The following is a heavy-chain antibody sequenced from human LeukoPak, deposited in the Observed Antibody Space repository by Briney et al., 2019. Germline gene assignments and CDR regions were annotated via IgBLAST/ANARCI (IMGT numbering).Heavy chain of an antibody. CDR2: ISPTGSTT. CDR1: GFSFSGHW. V-gene: IGHV3-74*01. CDR3: ATPVRGAGQVPEY. J-gene: IGHJ4*02. D-gene: IGHD3-10*02. Sequence: PGGSLRLSCIASGFSFSGHWMHWARQLPGKGLVWVSRISPTGSTTSYADSVKGRFTVSRDNSKNTLYLQMNSLRADDTAVYYCATPVRGAGQVPEYWGQGTLVTVSS.